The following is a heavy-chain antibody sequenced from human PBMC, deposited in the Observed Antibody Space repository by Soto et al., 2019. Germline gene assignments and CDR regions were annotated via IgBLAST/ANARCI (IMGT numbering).Heavy chain of an antibody. Sequence: SETLSLTCTVSGGSISNYYWSWIRQPPGQGLEWIGYIYYSGGTYYSPSLESRVTITVDTSKNQFSLKLSSVTAADTAVYYCARAPSKVAVFGRYYFDYWGQGTRGTVSS. V-gene: IGHV4-59*01. CDR1: GGSISNYY. CDR3: ARAPSKVAVFGRYYFDY. CDR2: IYYSGGT. J-gene: IGHJ4*02. D-gene: IGHD3-3*01.